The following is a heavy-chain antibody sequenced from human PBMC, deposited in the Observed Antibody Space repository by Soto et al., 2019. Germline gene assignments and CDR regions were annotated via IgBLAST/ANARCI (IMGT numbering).Heavy chain of an antibody. CDR3: AREGRVATFDY. Sequence: QVQLQESGPGLVKPSETLSLTCNVSGGSLSSGSYFWSWIRQPPGKGLEWIGYIYNSGNTKYNPSLKSPVPISAATSKNKFSLKLSSVTAADTAVYYCAREGRVATFDYWGQGSLVTVSS. J-gene: IGHJ4*02. CDR1: GGSLSSGSYF. D-gene: IGHD5-12*01. CDR2: IYNSGNT. V-gene: IGHV4-61*01.